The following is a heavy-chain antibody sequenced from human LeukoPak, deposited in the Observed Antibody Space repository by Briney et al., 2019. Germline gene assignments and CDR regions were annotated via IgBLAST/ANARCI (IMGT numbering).Heavy chain of an antibody. V-gene: IGHV3-53*01. Sequence: GGSLRLSCAASGFTVTSKHMNWVRQAPGKGLEWVLVVESGGDTSYANSVRGRFTVSRDIFQDTLYLQMNSLRVDDTAVYYCARVGSYYDMDVWGQGTTVTVSS. D-gene: IGHD3-10*01. J-gene: IGHJ6*02. CDR1: GFTVTSKH. CDR2: VESGGDT. CDR3: ARVGSYYDMDV.